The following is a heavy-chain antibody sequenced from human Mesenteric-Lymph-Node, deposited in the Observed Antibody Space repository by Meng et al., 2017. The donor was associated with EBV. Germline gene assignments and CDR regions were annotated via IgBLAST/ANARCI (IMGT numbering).Heavy chain of an antibody. Sequence: QVQLVQSGVEVKKPXXSMKVACEASGYTFSSYGVSWVRQAPGQGLEWMGWINGYNGNTNYAQKFQGRVTMTTDTSTTTVYLELGSLRSDDTAVYYCARGYSSSAFLDDWGQGVLVTVSS. CDR1: GYTFSSYG. V-gene: IGHV1-18*01. D-gene: IGHD2-15*01. J-gene: IGHJ4*02. CDR2: INGYNGNT. CDR3: ARGYSSSAFLDD.